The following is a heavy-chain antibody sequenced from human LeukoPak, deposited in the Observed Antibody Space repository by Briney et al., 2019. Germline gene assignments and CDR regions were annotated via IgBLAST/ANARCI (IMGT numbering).Heavy chain of an antibody. CDR1: GYTFTSYA. CDR2: VTTGNGNT. Sequence: ASVKVSCKASGYTFTSYAVHWVRQAPGQRLEWMGWVTTGNGNTMYSQKFQGRVTFTRDTSASTAYMDLRGLRSEDTAVYYCTIVDYGDYWGRGTLVTVSS. J-gene: IGHJ4*02. V-gene: IGHV1-3*04. CDR3: TIVDYGDY.